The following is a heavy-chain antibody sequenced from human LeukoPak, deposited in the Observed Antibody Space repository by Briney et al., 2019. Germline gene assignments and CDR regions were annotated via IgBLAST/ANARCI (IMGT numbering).Heavy chain of an antibody. CDR2: ISSSSSYT. D-gene: IGHD3-16*01. V-gene: IGHV3-21*01. Sequence: GGSLRLSCAASGFTFSSYSMNWVRQAPGKGLEWVSSISSSSSYTYYADSGKGRLPISRDNAKNSVYLRINNLRAEDTAVYYWARGRGGGDYWGQGTLVTVSS. J-gene: IGHJ4*02. CDR1: GFTFSSYS. CDR3: ARGRGGGDY.